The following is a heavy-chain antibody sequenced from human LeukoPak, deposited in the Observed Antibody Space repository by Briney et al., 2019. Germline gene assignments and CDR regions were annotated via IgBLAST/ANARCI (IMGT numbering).Heavy chain of an antibody. CDR1: GGSISSSSYY. CDR3: ARTYYYDSSGYYYVPNYAFDI. Sequence: SETLSLTCTVSGGSISSSSYYWGWLRQPPGKGLEWIGYIYYSGSTYYNPSLKSRVTISVDTSKNQFSLKLSSVTAADTAVYYCARTYYYDSSGYYYVPNYAFDIWGQGTMVTVSS. D-gene: IGHD3-22*01. J-gene: IGHJ3*02. CDR2: IYYSGST. V-gene: IGHV4-30-4*08.